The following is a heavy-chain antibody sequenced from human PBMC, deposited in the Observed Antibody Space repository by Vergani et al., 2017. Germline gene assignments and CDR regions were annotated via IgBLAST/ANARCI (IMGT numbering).Heavy chain of an antibody. CDR1: GLSLSNARMG. J-gene: IGHJ3*02. Sequence: QVTLKESGPVLVKPTETLTLTCTVSGLSLSNARMGVSWIRQPPGKALEWLAHIFSNDEKSYSTSLKSRLTISNDTSKSQVVLTMTNMDPVDTAAYYCARMMYSSSWNDAFDIWGQGTMVTVSS. D-gene: IGHD6-13*01. V-gene: IGHV2-26*01. CDR2: IFSNDEK. CDR3: ARMMYSSSWNDAFDI.